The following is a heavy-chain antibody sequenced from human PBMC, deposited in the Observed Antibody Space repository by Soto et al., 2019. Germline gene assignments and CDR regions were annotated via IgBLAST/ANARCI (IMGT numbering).Heavy chain of an antibody. Sequence: PGGSLRLSCAASGFIFNSYTINWVPQAPGKRLEWLSSISSSGYIFCTDSVRCRFTISRDNAKNSVYLQINSLRAEDTAVYFCARDCSGGSCYPGMDVWGQGTTVTVSS. CDR3: ARDCSGGSCYPGMDV. J-gene: IGHJ6*02. D-gene: IGHD2-15*01. CDR1: GFIFNSYT. V-gene: IGHV3-21*01. CDR2: ISSSGYI.